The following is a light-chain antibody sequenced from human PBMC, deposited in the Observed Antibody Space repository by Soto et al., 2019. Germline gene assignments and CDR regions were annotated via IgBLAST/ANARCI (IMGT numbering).Light chain of an antibody. Sequence: QSVLPQPASVSGSPGQSITISCTGTSSDVVSYNLVSWNQQHPGKAPKLMIYEVSKRPSGVSNRFSGSKSGNTASLTISGLQAEDEADYYCCSYAGSSTYVFGTGTKVTVL. J-gene: IGLJ1*01. CDR3: CSYAGSSTYV. V-gene: IGLV2-23*02. CDR2: EVS. CDR1: SSDVVSYNL.